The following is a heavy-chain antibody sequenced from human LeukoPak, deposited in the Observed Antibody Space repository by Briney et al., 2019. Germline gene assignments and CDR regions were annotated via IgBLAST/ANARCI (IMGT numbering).Heavy chain of an antibody. D-gene: IGHD3-10*01. Sequence: ASVKVSCKASGYTFTSYGISWVRQAPGQGLEWMGWISAYNGNTNYAQKLQGRVTMTTDTSTSTAYMELRSLRSEDTAVYYCARDRDDYYGSGALDAFDIWGQGTMVTVSS. J-gene: IGHJ3*02. V-gene: IGHV1-18*01. CDR3: ARDRDDYYGSGALDAFDI. CDR1: GYTFTSYG. CDR2: ISAYNGNT.